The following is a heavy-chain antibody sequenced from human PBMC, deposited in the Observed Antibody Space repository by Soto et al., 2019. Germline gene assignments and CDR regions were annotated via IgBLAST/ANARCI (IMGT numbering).Heavy chain of an antibody. Sequence: QVQLVQSGAEVKKPGSSVKVSCKASGGTFSSYAISWVRQAPGQGLEWMGGSIPIFGTANYAQKFQGRVTITADESTSTAYMELSSLRSEDTAVYYCASGGNGGASSYYYYYFGMDVWGQGTTVTVSS. D-gene: IGHD6-6*01. CDR1: GGTFSSYA. CDR3: ASGGNGGASSYYYYYFGMDV. CDR2: SIPIFGTA. V-gene: IGHV1-69*01. J-gene: IGHJ6*02.